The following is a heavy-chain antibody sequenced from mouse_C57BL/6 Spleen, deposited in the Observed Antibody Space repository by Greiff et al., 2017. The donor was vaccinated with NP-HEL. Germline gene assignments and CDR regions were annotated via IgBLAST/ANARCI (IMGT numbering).Heavy chain of an antibody. V-gene: IGHV1-85*01. CDR1: GYTFTSYD. CDR2: IYPRDGST. Sequence: VKLMESGPELVKPGASVKLSCKASGYTFTSYDINWVKQRPGQGLEWIGWIYPRDGSTKYNDGFKGKATLTVDTSSSTAYMELHSLTSEDSAVYFCARRDGNLYYYAMDYWGQGTSVTVSS. CDR3: ARRDGNLYYYAMDY. D-gene: IGHD2-1*01. J-gene: IGHJ4*01.